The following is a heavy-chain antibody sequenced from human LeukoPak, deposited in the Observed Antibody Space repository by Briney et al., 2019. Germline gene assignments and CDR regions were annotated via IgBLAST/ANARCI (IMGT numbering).Heavy chain of an antibody. CDR3: ARNGYGHSPNDFDY. V-gene: IGHV1-18*01. CDR1: GYTFTSYG. J-gene: IGHJ4*02. CDR2: ISAYNGNT. D-gene: IGHD5-18*01. Sequence: ASVKVSCKASGYTFTSYGISWVRQAPGQGLEWMGWISAYNGNTNYAQKLQGRVTMTTDTSTSTAYMEVRSLRSDDTAVYYCARNGYGHSPNDFDYWGQGTLVTVSS.